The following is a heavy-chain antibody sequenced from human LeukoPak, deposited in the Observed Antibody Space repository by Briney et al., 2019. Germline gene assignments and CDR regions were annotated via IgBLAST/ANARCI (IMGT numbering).Heavy chain of an antibody. D-gene: IGHD1-26*01. Sequence: ASVKVSCKTSGYVFTSYDISWVRQAPGQGLEWMGWISAYNGNTNYAQKLQGRVTMTTDTSTSTAYMELRSLRSDDTAVYYCARDPGELGVLDYWGQGTLVTVSS. J-gene: IGHJ4*02. CDR3: ARDPGELGVLDY. V-gene: IGHV1-18*01. CDR2: ISAYNGNT. CDR1: GYVFTSYD.